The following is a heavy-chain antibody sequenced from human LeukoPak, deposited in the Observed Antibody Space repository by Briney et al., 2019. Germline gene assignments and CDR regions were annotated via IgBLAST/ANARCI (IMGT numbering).Heavy chain of an antibody. CDR2: INHSGST. Sequence: SETLSLTCAVYGGSFSGYYWSWIRQPPGKGLEWIGEINHSGSTNYNPSLKSRVTISVDTSKNQFSLKLSSVTAADTAVYYCARAAAAGRGGNWFDPWGQETLVTVSS. J-gene: IGHJ5*02. CDR3: ARAAAAGRGGNWFDP. V-gene: IGHV4-34*01. CDR1: GGSFSGYY. D-gene: IGHD6-13*01.